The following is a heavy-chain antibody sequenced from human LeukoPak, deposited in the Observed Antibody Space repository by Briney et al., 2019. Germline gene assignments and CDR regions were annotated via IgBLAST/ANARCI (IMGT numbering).Heavy chain of an antibody. Sequence: GGSLRLSCAASGFTFSSYGMHWVRQAPGKGLEWVAVISYDGSNKYYADSVKGRFTISRDNSKNTLYLQMNSLRAEDTAVYYCARQVRTHDYYYYYMDVWGKGTTVTVSS. CDR3: ARQVRTHDYYYYYMDV. CDR2: ISYDGSNK. J-gene: IGHJ6*03. D-gene: IGHD1-1*01. V-gene: IGHV3-30*03. CDR1: GFTFSSYG.